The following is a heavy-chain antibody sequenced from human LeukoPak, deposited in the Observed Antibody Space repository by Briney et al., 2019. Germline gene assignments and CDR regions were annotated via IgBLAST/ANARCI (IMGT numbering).Heavy chain of an antibody. J-gene: IGHJ6*02. CDR3: ARHCSSTSCYYYYYGMDV. V-gene: IGHV4-59*08. D-gene: IGHD2-2*01. CDR1: GGSISSYY. Sequence: SETLSLTCTVSGGSISSYYWSWIRQPPGKGLEWIGYIYYSGSTNYNPSLKSRVTVSVDTSKNQFSLKLSSVTAADTAVYYCARHCSSTSCYYYYYGMDVWGQGTTVTVSS. CDR2: IYYSGST.